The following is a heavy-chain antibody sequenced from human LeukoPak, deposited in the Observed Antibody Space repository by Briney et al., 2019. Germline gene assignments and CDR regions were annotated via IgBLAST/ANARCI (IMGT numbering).Heavy chain of an antibody. V-gene: IGHV3-30*02. CDR1: GFTFSSYW. CDR2: IPYEGSDK. D-gene: IGHD3-9*01. CDR3: AKVGILTANAFDI. J-gene: IGHJ3*02. Sequence: PGGSLRLSCAASGFTFSSYWMSWVRQAPGKGLEWVAFIPYEGSDKNYADSVKGRFTISRDNSKNTLYLQMNSLRPEDTAVYYCAKVGILTANAFDIWGQGTMVTVSS.